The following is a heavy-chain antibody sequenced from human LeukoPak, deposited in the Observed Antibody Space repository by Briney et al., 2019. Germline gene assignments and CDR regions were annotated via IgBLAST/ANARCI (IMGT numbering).Heavy chain of an antibody. CDR2: IKQDGSEK. V-gene: IGHV3-7*01. J-gene: IGHJ4*02. Sequence: PGGSLRLPCAASGFTLSSYWMSWVRQAPGKGLEWVARIKQDGSEKHYVDSVKGRFTISRDNAKNSVYLQMNTLRAEDTAVYYCARYIETPRRDLDYWGQGTLVTVSS. CDR3: ARYIETPRRDLDY. CDR1: GFTLSSYW. D-gene: IGHD4-23*01.